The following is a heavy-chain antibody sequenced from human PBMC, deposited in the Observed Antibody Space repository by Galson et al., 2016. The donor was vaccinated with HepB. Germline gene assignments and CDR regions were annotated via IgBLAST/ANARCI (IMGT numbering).Heavy chain of an antibody. Sequence: SLRLSCAASGFTFSSYSMSWVRQAPGKGLELVSAISGSGVSTYYIDSVKGRFTVSRANSKDTLYLQMNSLRVEDTAIYYCAKVTDSGWYGALDYWGQGALVIVSS. V-gene: IGHV3-23*01. D-gene: IGHD6-13*01. CDR3: AKVTDSGWYGALDY. CDR1: GFTFSSYS. J-gene: IGHJ4*02. CDR2: ISGSGVST.